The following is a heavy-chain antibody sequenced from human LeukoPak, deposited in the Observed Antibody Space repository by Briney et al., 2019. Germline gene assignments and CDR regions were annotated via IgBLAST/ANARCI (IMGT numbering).Heavy chain of an antibody. J-gene: IGHJ4*02. CDR2: INSDGSST. Sequence: PGGSLRLSCAASGFTFSSYWMHWVRQAPGKGLVWVSRINSDGSSTSYADSVKGRFTISRDNAKNTLYLQMNSLRAEDTAVYYRARALRYSSPFDYWGQGTLVTVSS. D-gene: IGHD6-13*01. CDR1: GFTFSSYW. CDR3: ARALRYSSPFDY. V-gene: IGHV3-74*01.